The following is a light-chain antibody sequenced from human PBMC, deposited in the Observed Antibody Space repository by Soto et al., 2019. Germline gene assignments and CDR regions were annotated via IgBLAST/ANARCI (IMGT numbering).Light chain of an antibody. CDR2: GAS. CDR1: QSVSSSY. CDR3: QQYGSSPQDT. V-gene: IGKV3-20*01. Sequence: EIVLTQSPGTLSLSPGERATLSCRASQSVSSSYLAWYQQKPGQAPRLLIYGASSRATGIPDRFSGSGSGTDFTLTISRLEPEDFVVYYWQQYGSSPQDTFGQGTKLEIK. J-gene: IGKJ2*01.